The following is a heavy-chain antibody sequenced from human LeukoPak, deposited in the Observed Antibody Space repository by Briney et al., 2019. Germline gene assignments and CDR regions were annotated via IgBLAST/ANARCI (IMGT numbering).Heavy chain of an antibody. CDR3: AREQQVTRRAEIFAY. Sequence: SQTLSLTCIVSGGSISSGDYYWGWIRQPPGTGLEWIGYIYYSGSPYYNPSLKSRVIISEDTSKNPFSLKLTSVTAADTAVYYCAREQQVTRRAEIFAYWGQGTLVTVSS. CDR1: GGSISSGDYY. V-gene: IGHV4-30-4*01. J-gene: IGHJ4*02. D-gene: IGHD2-21*02. CDR2: IYYSGSP.